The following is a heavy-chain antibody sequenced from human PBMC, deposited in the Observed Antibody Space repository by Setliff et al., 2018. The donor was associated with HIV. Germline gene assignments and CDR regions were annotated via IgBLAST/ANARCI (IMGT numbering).Heavy chain of an antibody. CDR1: GYTFINYG. Sequence: ASVKVSCKASGYTFINYGISWVRQAPGQGLEWMGWISAYNGNTNNAQKFQGRLTMTTDTSTSTAYMELGSLTSDDTAVYYCVRDKKRAAGGTLFYFDLWGQGTLVTVSS. CDR2: ISAYNGNT. J-gene: IGHJ4*02. V-gene: IGHV1-18*01. D-gene: IGHD1-1*01. CDR3: VRDKKRAAGGTLFYFDL.